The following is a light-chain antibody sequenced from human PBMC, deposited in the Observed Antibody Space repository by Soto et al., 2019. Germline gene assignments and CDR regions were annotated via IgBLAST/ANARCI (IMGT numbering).Light chain of an antibody. Sequence: IQLTHSPSSLSAFVGDRVNITCRASQGISSYLAWYQQKPGKAPKLLIYAASTLQSGVPSRFSGSGSGTDSPLPTTTLQPEDFATYSCKQLNTSPLTFGGGTKVEIK. CDR2: AAS. CDR1: QGISSY. J-gene: IGKJ4*01. CDR3: KQLNTSPLT. V-gene: IGKV1-9*01.